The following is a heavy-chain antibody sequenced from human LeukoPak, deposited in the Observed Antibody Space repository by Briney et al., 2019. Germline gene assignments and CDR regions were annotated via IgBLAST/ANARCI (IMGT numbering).Heavy chain of an antibody. CDR3: ARTPAQSSPGYYDSSGYINDAFDI. V-gene: IGHV3-30*02. J-gene: IGHJ3*02. D-gene: IGHD3-22*01. Sequence: GGSLRLSCAASGFTFSSYGMHWFHQAPDKGLEWVAFIRYDGSNKYYADSVKGRFTISRDNSKNTLYLQMNSLRAEDTAVYYCARTPAQSSPGYYDSSGYINDAFDIWGQGTMVTVSS. CDR1: GFTFSSYG. CDR2: IRYDGSNK.